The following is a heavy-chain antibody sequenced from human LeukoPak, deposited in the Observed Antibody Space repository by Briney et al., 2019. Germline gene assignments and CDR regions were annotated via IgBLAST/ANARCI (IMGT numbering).Heavy chain of an antibody. D-gene: IGHD4-23*01. V-gene: IGHV3-23*01. Sequence: GGSLRLSCAASGFSFNNYAMSWVRQAPEKGLEWVSAISTTGGSTYYADSVKGRFTVSRDNSKNTLSLQMDSLRVEDTALYYCAKDWTTVVTPKGYYFDSWGQGTLVTVSS. CDR3: AKDWTTVVTPKGYYFDS. J-gene: IGHJ4*02. CDR1: GFSFNNYA. CDR2: ISTTGGST.